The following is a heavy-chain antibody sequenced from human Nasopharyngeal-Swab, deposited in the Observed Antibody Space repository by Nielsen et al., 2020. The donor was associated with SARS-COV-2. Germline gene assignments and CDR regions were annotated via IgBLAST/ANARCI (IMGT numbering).Heavy chain of an antibody. V-gene: IGHV3-23*01. CDR2: IARSGTTT. J-gene: IGHJ6*02. Sequence: GESLKISCAASGFTFSNSDMSWVRQAPGKGLEWVSGIARSGTTTYYADSVKGRFTISRDNSKNTLYLQMNSLRVEDTALYYCTKDSGWLATFWGQGTAVTVSS. CDR3: TKDSGWLATF. CDR1: GFTFSNSD. D-gene: IGHD6-19*01.